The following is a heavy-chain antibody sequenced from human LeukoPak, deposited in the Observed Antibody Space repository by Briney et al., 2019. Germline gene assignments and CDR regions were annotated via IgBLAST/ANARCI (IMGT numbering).Heavy chain of an antibody. Sequence: ASVKVSCKAPGYAFTSYYIHWVRQVPGQGLEWMGTINPSGGRTTYAQKFQGRVTMTRDMSTSTVYMELSSLRSEDTAIYYCARGDGEAAAGTENWFDPWGQGTLVTVSP. J-gene: IGHJ5*02. CDR2: INPSGGRT. CDR3: ARGDGEAAAGTENWFDP. D-gene: IGHD6-13*01. CDR1: GYAFTSYY. V-gene: IGHV1-46*01.